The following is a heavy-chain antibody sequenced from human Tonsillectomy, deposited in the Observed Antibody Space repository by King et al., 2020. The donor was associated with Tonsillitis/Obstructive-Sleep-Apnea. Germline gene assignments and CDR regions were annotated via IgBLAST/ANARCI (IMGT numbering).Heavy chain of an antibody. V-gene: IGHV4-59*02. J-gene: IGHJ4*02. CDR1: RGSVSTYY. Sequence: VQLQESGPGLVKPSETLSLTCTVSRGSVSTYYWSWIRQPPGKGLEWIGYVSNSGSANYNPSLKSRVTLSIDTSKNQFSLRLRSVTAADTAVYYCAKSRLPAAHYFDYWGQGTLVTVSS. D-gene: IGHD2-2*01. CDR2: VSNSGSA. CDR3: AKSRLPAAHYFDY.